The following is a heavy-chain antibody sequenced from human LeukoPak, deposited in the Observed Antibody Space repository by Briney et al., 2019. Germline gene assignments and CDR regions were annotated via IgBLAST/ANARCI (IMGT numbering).Heavy chain of an antibody. CDR3: ARGASPKDAVFFDY. D-gene: IGHD3-16*01. V-gene: IGHV4-61*02. J-gene: IGHJ4*02. CDR2: VHSSGDI. Sequence: SETLSLTCSVSGVSMTSGSYYWGWIRQSAGKGLEWLGRVHSSGDIYHNAALRSRAAVSGDTSKNQFSLQLNSVTAADTAVHYCARGASPKDAVFFDYWGQGALITVSS. CDR1: GVSMTSGSYY.